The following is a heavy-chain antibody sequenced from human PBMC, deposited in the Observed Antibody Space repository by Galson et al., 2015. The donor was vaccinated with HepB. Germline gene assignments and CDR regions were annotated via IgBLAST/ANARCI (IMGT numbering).Heavy chain of an antibody. V-gene: IGHV4-39*01. Sequence: SETLSLTCTVSGGSISNSYYYWGWIRQPPGTGLEWIASIYYSGTTYYNPSLKSRVTISADTSKNQFSLRLSSVTAADTAVYSCARHRYYFDSWGQGTLVTVSS. J-gene: IGHJ4*02. CDR1: GGSISNSYYY. CDR2: IYYSGTT. CDR3: ARHRYYFDS.